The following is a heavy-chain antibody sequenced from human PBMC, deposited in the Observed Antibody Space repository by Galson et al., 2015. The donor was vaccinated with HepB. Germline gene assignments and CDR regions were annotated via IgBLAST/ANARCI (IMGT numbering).Heavy chain of an antibody. Sequence: QSGAEVKKPGESLKISCKGSGYSFTSYWIGWVRQMPGKGLEWMGILYPADSDTRYSPSFQGQVTISGDKSITTAYLQWSSLKASDSAMYYCARRYSSGFRDVFDIWGQGTMVTVSS. D-gene: IGHD6-19*01. V-gene: IGHV5-51*01. CDR2: LYPADSDT. CDR1: GYSFTSYW. J-gene: IGHJ3*02. CDR3: ARRYSSGFRDVFDI.